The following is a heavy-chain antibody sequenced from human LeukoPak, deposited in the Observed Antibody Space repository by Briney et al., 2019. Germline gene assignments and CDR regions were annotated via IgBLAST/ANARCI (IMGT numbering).Heavy chain of an antibody. J-gene: IGHJ4*02. CDR2: IYPGDSDI. V-gene: IGHV5-51*01. CDR1: GYTFTSYW. D-gene: IGHD3-10*01. CDR3: ARRGDYYGSGTYDFDY. Sequence: GESLKISCKDSGYTFTSYWIGWVRQMPGKGLEWMGMIYPGDSDIRYRPSFQGQVTISADKTISTAYLQWSSLKASDTAVYYCARRGDYYGSGTYDFDYWGQGTLVTVSS.